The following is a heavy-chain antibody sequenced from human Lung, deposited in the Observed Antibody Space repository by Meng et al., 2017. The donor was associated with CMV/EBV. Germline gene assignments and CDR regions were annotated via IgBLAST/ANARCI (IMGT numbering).Heavy chain of an antibody. CDR1: GYTFPDYY. D-gene: IGHD5-24*01. CDR2: VDPEDGET. V-gene: IGHV1-69-2*01. CDR3: ATYAKHVEFDF. Sequence: SCKVSGYTFPDYYVHWMQQAPGKGLEWMGLVDPEDGETIYAEKFQGRVNVSADTSTDTAYLYLSSLRSEDTAVYYCATYAKHVEFDFWGQGTLVTVSS. J-gene: IGHJ4*02.